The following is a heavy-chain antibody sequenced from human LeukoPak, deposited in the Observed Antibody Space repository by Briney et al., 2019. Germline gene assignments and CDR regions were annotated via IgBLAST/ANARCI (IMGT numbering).Heavy chain of an antibody. CDR3: ARDCSSTSCNWFDP. V-gene: IGHV4-34*01. J-gene: IGHJ5*02. Sequence: SETLSLTCAVYGGSFSGYYWSWIRQPPGKGLEWIGEINHSGSTNYNPSLKSRVTISVDTSKNQFSLKLSSVTAADTAVYYCARDCSSTSCNWFDPWGQGTLVTVSS. CDR1: GGSFSGYY. CDR2: INHSGST. D-gene: IGHD2-2*01.